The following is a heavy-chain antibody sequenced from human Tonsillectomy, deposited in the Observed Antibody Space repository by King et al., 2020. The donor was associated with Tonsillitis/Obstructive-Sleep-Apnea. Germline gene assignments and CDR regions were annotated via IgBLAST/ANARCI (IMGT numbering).Heavy chain of an antibody. D-gene: IGHD3-3*01. J-gene: IGHJ3*02. CDR1: GGSFSSYY. CDR2: IDHSGSS. Sequence: VQLQQWGAGLLKPSETLSLNCGVYGGSFSSYYWSWIRQPPGKGLEWIGEIDHSGSSKYNPSLKSRVTISVDTSKNQFSLRLSSLTAADTAVYYCARGMEQDFWSGNYSDAFDIWGQGTMVTVSS. CDR3: ARGMEQDFWSGNYSDAFDI. V-gene: IGHV4-34*01.